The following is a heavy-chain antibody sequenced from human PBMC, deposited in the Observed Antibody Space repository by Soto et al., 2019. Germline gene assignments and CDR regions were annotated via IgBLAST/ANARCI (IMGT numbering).Heavy chain of an antibody. D-gene: IGHD6-19*01. CDR2: IYHTGRT. CDR1: GASINSDGSY. V-gene: IGHV4-31*03. Sequence: QVQLQGSGPGLMKPSQSLSLTCTVSGASINSDGSYWTWICQFPGTGLEWIGYIYHTGRTFYTPSLKSRLTLSVDTYTSEFSLTLTSVTAADTDVYYCARLKAVTNHNVDYWGQGNLVTVSA. CDR3: ARLKAVTNHNVDY. J-gene: IGHJ4*02.